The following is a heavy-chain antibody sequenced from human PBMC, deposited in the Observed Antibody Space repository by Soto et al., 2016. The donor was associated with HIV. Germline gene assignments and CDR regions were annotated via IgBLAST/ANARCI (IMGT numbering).Heavy chain of an antibody. CDR1: GGTFSSYA. Sequence: QVQLVQSGAEVKKSGSSVKVSCKASGGTFSSYAISWVRQAPGQGLEWMGGIIPIFGTANYAQKFQGRVTITADESTSTAYMELSSLRSEDTAVYYCARGGADPRGYAFDIWGQGDKWSPSLQ. V-gene: IGHV1-69*01. J-gene: IGHJ3*02. D-gene: IGHD1-26*01. CDR2: IIPIFGTA. CDR3: ARGGADPRGYAFDI.